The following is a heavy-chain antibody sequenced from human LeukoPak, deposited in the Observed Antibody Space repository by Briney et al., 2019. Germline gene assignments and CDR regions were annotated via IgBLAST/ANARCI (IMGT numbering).Heavy chain of an antibody. J-gene: IGHJ5*02. CDR3: AREAVRGVGANWFDP. CDR1: GFTFSSYW. CDR2: IKQDGSEK. V-gene: IGHV3-7*01. D-gene: IGHD3-10*01. Sequence: PGGSLRLSCAASGFTFSSYWMSWVRQAPGKGLEWVANIKQDGSEKYYVDSVRGRFTISRDNAKNSLYLQMNSLRAEDTAVYYCAREAVRGVGANWFDPWGQGTLVTVSS.